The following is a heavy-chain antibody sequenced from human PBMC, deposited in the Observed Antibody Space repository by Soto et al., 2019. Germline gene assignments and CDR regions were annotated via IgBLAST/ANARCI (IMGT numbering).Heavy chain of an antibody. V-gene: IGHV3-53*01. CDR1: GFTISGKKY. D-gene: IGHD1-1*01. J-gene: IGHJ3*01. CDR3: ATWHEREHAYDV. CDR2: LYDLDGS. Sequence: DVQLAESGGGLIQPGESLRLSCAAFGFTISGKKYVAWVRQAPGKGLEWVSALYDLDGSFYVASVKGRFTTSSDSSKTTVYLQMHDLRPDDTAVYYCATWHEREHAYDVWGKGTTVSVSS.